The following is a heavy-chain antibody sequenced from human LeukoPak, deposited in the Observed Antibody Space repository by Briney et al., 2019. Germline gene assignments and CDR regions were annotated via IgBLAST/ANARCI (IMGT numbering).Heavy chain of an antibody. CDR1: GFTFSSYW. Sequence: GGSLRLSCAASGFTFSSYWMSWVRQAPGKGLEWVANIKQDGSEKYYVDSVKGRFTISGDNAKNTLYLQMNSLRAEDTAVYYCARSGRGGAFDIWGQGTMVTVSS. J-gene: IGHJ3*02. D-gene: IGHD1-26*01. CDR3: ARSGRGGAFDI. V-gene: IGHV3-7*01. CDR2: IKQDGSEK.